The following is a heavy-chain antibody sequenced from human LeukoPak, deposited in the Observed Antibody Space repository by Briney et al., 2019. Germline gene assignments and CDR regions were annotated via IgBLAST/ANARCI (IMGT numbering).Heavy chain of an antibody. J-gene: IGHJ3*02. D-gene: IGHD3-22*01. V-gene: IGHV1-69*13. CDR3: ARVGTMIVVVGAFDI. CDR1: GGTFSSYA. Sequence: SVKVSCKASGGTFSSYAISWVRQAPGQGLEWMGGIIPIFGTANYAQKFQGRVTITADESTSTAYMELSSLRSEDTAVYYCARVGTMIVVVGAFDIWGQGTMVTVSS. CDR2: IIPIFGTA.